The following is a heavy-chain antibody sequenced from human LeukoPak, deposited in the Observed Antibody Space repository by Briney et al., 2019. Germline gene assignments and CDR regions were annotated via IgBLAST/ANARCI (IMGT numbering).Heavy chain of an antibody. V-gene: IGHV3-7*01. CDR1: GFTFSSYW. Sequence: GGSLRLSCAASGFTFSSYWMSWVRQAPGKGLEWVANIKQDGSEKYYVDSVKGRFTISRDNAKNSLYLQMNSLRAEDTAVYYCARGFTYCSGGSCHSEFVDYWGQGTLVTVSS. CDR2: IKQDGSEK. CDR3: ARGFTYCSGGSCHSEFVDY. D-gene: IGHD2-15*01. J-gene: IGHJ4*02.